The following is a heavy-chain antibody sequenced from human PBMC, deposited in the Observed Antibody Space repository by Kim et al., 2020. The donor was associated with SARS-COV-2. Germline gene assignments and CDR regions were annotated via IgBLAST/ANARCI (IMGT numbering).Heavy chain of an antibody. CDR1: GYTFTSYA. D-gene: IGHD3-16*02. V-gene: IGHV1-3*01. J-gene: IGHJ4*02. Sequence: ASVKVSCKASGYTFTSYAMHWVRQAPGQRLEWMGWINAGNGNTKYSQKFQGRVTITRDTSASTAYMELSSLRSEDTAVYYCARGEKWGGESSLEFDYWGQGTLVTVSS. CDR2: INAGNGNT. CDR3: ARGEKWGGESSLEFDY.